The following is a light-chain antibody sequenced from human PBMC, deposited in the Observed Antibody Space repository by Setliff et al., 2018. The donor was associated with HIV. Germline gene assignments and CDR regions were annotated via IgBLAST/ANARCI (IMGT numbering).Light chain of an antibody. Sequence: QSVLAQPASVSGSPGQSITISCTGTSSDVGGYSHVSWYQQHPGRAPKLIIYEVRNRPSGVSNRFSGSKSGNTASLTISGLQAEDEADYYCSSYRSSDTGVFGTGTKVTVL. CDR1: SSDVGGYSH. CDR3: SSYRSSDTGV. CDR2: EVR. J-gene: IGLJ1*01. V-gene: IGLV2-14*01.